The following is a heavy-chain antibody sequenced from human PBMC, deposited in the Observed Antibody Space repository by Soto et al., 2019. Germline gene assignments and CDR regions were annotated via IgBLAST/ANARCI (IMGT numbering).Heavy chain of an antibody. J-gene: IGHJ5*02. CDR1: GYTFTSYG. Sequence: QVQLVQSGAEVKKPGASVKVSCKASGYTFTSYGISWVRQAPGQGLEWMGWISAYNGNTNYAQKLQGRVTMTTDTHTSTDYMELRSRRSDDTAVYYCARAPRSSWYAPWGQGTLVTVSS. V-gene: IGHV1-18*01. D-gene: IGHD6-13*01. CDR2: ISAYNGNT. CDR3: ARAPRSSWYAP.